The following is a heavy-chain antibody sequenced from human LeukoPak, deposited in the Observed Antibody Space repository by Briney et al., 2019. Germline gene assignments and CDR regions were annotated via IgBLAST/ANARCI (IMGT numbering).Heavy chain of an antibody. CDR1: GFTFSSYA. J-gene: IGHJ4*02. D-gene: IGHD3-10*01. CDR3: AKELGELSLSLTLDY. CDR2: TSGSGGST. V-gene: IGHV3-23*01. Sequence: QSGGSLRLSCAASGFTFSSYAMSWVRQAPGKGLEWVSATSGSGGSTYYADSVKGRFTISRDNSKNTLYLQMISLRAEDTAVYYCAKELGELSLSLTLDYWGQGTLVTVSS.